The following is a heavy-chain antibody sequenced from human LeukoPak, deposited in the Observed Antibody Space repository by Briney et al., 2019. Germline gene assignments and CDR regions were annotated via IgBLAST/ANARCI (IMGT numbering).Heavy chain of an antibody. V-gene: IGHV3-30-3*01. CDR2: ISYDGSNK. CDR1: GFTFSSYA. CDR3: ARDHYYGSGSYGDY. J-gene: IGHJ4*02. D-gene: IGHD3-10*01. Sequence: GGSLRLSCAASGFTFSSYAMHWVRQAPGKGLEWVAVISYDGSNKYYADFVKGRFTISRDNSKNTLYLQMNSLRAEDTAVYYCARDHYYGSGSYGDYWGQGTLVTVSS.